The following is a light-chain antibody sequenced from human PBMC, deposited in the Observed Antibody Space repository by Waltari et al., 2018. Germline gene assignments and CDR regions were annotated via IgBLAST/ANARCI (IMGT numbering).Light chain of an antibody. CDR1: NIGSKN. CDR3: QVWDSNTAE. J-gene: IGLJ2*01. Sequence: SYELTQPLSVSVALGQTARRTCGGNNIGSKNVHWYQQKPGQAPVLVIYRDSNRPSGIPERFSGSNSGNTATLTISRAQAGDEADFYCQVWDSNTAEFGGGTKLTVL. V-gene: IGLV3-9*01. CDR2: RDS.